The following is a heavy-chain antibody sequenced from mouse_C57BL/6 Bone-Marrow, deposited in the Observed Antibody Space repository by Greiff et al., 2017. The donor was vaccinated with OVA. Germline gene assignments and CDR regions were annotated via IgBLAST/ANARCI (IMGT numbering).Heavy chain of an antibody. V-gene: IGHV14-4*01. CDR1: GFNIKDDY. J-gene: IGHJ3*01. Sequence: EVQLQQSGAELVRPGASVKLSCTASGFNIKDDYMHWVKQRPEQGLEWIGWIDPEDGDTEYASKFQGKATITADTSSNTAYLQLSSLTSEDTAVYYCATGAWFAYWGQGKLVTLTA. CDR3: ATGAWFAY. CDR2: IDPEDGDT.